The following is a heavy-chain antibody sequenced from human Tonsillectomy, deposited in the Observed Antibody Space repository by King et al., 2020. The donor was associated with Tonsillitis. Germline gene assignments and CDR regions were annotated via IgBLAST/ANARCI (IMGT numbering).Heavy chain of an antibody. V-gene: IGHV3-9*01. D-gene: IGHD3-22*01. CDR3: AKDFHYDSTGGDY. CDR2: LSWNSGSR. J-gene: IGHJ4*02. Sequence: VQLVEAGGGLVQPGRSLRISCAASGFTFDDYAMYLVRQAPGKGLDWVSGLSWNSGSREFAASVKVRLSISRDNAKNSLYLHMNSLRAEDTALYYCAKDFHYDSTGGDYWGQGTLVTVSS. CDR1: GFTFDDYA.